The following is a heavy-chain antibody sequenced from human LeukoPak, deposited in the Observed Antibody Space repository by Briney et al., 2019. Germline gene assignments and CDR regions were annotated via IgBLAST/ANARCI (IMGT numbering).Heavy chain of an antibody. V-gene: IGHV3-21*01. J-gene: IGHJ4*02. CDR3: ARAITMVRGVPFDY. D-gene: IGHD3-10*01. Sequence: GGSLRLSCAASGFTFSSYSMNWVRQAPGKGLEWVSSISSSSSYIYHADSVKGRFTISRDNAKNSLYLQMNSLRAEDTAVYYCARAITMVRGVPFDYWGQGTLVTVSS. CDR2: ISSSSSYI. CDR1: GFTFSSYS.